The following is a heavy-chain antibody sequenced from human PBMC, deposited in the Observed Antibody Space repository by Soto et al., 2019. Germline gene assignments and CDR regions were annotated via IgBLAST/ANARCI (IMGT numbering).Heavy chain of an antibody. J-gene: IGHJ4*02. D-gene: IGHD6-13*01. Sequence: QLQLQESGPGLVKPSETLSLTCSVSGDSIISNYYWGWVRQSPGKGLEWIASIYYSGSTYYNMSPGSRFPISFDTSKTQFSLNLNSVTATATAVYYCARHMGFASSWSPLDYWGQGALVTVSS. CDR2: IYYSGST. V-gene: IGHV4-39*01. CDR1: GDSIISNYY. CDR3: ARHMGFASSWSPLDY.